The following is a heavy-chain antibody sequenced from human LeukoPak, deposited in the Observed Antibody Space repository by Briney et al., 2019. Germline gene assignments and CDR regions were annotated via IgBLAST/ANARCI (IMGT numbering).Heavy chain of an antibody. CDR2: MNPNSGNT. V-gene: IGHV1-8*01. J-gene: IGHJ4*02. D-gene: IGHD3-22*01. CDR1: GYTFTTYD. Sequence: GASVKVSCKASGYTFTTYDINWVRQATGHGLECMGWMNPNSGNTGYAQKFQGRATMTRNTSISTAYMELNSLRSEDTAVYYCARTTYYYDSSGGVHYWGLGTLVTVSS. CDR3: ARTTYYYDSSGGVHY.